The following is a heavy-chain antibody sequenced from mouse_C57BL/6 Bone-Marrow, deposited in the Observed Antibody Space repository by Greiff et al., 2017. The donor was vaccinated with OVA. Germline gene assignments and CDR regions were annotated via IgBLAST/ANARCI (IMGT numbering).Heavy chain of an antibody. V-gene: IGHV1-72*01. J-gene: IGHJ1*03. CDR1: CYTFTSYW. D-gene: IGHD2-3*01. CDR3: AREYDGYYVGYFDV. Sequence: QVQLQQPGAELVKPGASVTLSCKASCYTFTSYWMHWVKQRPGRGLAWIGRLDPNSGGTKYNEQFKSQATLTVDQPSSTAYMQLSSLTSEDSAVYYCAREYDGYYVGYFDVWGTGTTVTVSS. CDR2: LDPNSGGT.